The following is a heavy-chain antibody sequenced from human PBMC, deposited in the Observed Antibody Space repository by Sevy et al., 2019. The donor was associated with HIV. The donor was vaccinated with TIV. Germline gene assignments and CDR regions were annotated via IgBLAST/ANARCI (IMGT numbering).Heavy chain of an antibody. Sequence: GESLKISCAASGFTFSSYGMHWVRQGPGKGLEWVALIWYDGSDKYYTDSVKGRFTISRDNSKNTLYLQMNSLRAEDTAVYYCARDIDGSGSSYYYHYGMDVWGQGTTVTVSS. CDR2: IWYDGSDK. CDR3: ARDIDGSGSSYYYHYGMDV. V-gene: IGHV3-33*01. J-gene: IGHJ6*02. D-gene: IGHD3-10*01. CDR1: GFTFSSYG.